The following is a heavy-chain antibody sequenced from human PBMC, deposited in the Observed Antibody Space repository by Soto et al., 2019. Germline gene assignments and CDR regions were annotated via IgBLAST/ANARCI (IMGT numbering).Heavy chain of an antibody. CDR3: ARGRTYYDILTGYFY. CDR1: GDSIRSINNH. CDR2: IYYDGST. Sequence: PSETLSLTCTVSGDSIRSINNHWGWIRQPPGKGLEGIGNIYYDGSTFYNPSLKSRVAMSIDTSKNQFSLNLTSVTATDTAVYYCARGRTYYDILTGYFYWGQGTLVTV. J-gene: IGHJ4*02. D-gene: IGHD3-9*01. V-gene: IGHV4-39*01.